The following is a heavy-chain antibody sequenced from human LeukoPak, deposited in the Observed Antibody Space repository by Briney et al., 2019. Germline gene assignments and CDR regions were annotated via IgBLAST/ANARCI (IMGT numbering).Heavy chain of an antibody. V-gene: IGHV3-74*01. CDR1: GFTFSSYW. Sequence: PGGSLRLSCAASGFTFSSYWMHWVRQAPGKGPVWVARTNRDGSSTAYADSVKGRFTISKDDAKNTLYLLMNSVRAEDTAVYYCARDSVEWYIFDYWGQGTLVTVSS. CDR3: ARDSVEWYIFDY. D-gene: IGHD3-3*01. CDR2: TNRDGSST. J-gene: IGHJ4*02.